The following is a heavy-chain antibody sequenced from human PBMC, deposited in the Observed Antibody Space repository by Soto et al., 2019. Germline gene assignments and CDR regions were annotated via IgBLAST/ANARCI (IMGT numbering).Heavy chain of an antibody. CDR3: AKLIGGVKASGGTGNWIDP. J-gene: IGHJ5*02. Sequence: QVQLVESGGGVVQPGGSLRLSCAASGFMFSGYGMHWIRQAPGKGLEWVAVVSHDGVDNYYGDSVMGRFTVSRDDSKNTLFLQIDRVTADDSGVYYCAKLIGGVKASGGTGNWIDPWGQGTLVTVSS. CDR2: VSHDGVDN. D-gene: IGHD2-15*01. CDR1: GFMFSGYG. V-gene: IGHV3-30*18.